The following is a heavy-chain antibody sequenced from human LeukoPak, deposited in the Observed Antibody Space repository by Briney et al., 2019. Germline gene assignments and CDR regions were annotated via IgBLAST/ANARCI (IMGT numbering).Heavy chain of an antibody. CDR3: ARHVIGAAAGRYAFDI. D-gene: IGHD6-13*01. J-gene: IGHJ3*02. CDR1: GYTFTSYG. CDR2: ISAYNGNT. Sequence: ASVKVSCKASGYTFTSYGISWVRQAPGQGLEWMGWISAYNGNTNYAQELQGRVTMTTDTSTSTAYMELRSLRSDDTAVYYCARHVIGAAAGRYAFDIWGQGTMVTVSS. V-gene: IGHV1-18*01.